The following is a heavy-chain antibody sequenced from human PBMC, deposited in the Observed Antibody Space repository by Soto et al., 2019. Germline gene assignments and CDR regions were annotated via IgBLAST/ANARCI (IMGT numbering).Heavy chain of an antibody. Sequence: PGGSLRLSCAASGFTFSSYWMHWVRQAPGKGLVWVSRINSDGSSTSYADSVKGRFTISRGNAKNTLCLQMNSLRAEDTAVYYCARVPERSYYYGMDVWGQGTTVTVSS. CDR3: ARVPERSYYYGMDV. J-gene: IGHJ6*02. V-gene: IGHV3-74*01. CDR1: GFTFSSYW. CDR2: INSDGSST.